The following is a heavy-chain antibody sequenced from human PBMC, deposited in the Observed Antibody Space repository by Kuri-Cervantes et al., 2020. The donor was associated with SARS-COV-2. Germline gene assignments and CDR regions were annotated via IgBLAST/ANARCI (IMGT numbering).Heavy chain of an antibody. Sequence: GESLRLSCAASGFTFSSYWMHWVRQAPGKGPVWVSRINSDGSSTSYADSVKGRFTISRDNAKNTLYLQMNSLRAEDTAVYYCARDSGYYDSDYWGQGTLVTVSS. CDR3: ARDSGYYDSDY. V-gene: IGHV3-74*01. J-gene: IGHJ4*02. CDR2: INSDGSST. D-gene: IGHD3-22*01. CDR1: GFTFSSYW.